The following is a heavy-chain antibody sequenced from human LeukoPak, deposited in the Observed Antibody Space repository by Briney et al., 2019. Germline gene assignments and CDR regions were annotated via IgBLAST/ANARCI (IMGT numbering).Heavy chain of an antibody. V-gene: IGHV3-33*01. J-gene: IGHJ4*02. CDR1: GFTFSSYG. D-gene: IGHD2-15*01. CDR2: IWYGGSNK. Sequence: GGSLRLSCAASGFTFSSYGMHWVRQAPGKGLEWVAVIWYGGSNKYYADSVKGRFTISRDNSKNTLYLQMNSLRAEDTAVYYCARDPRVYCSGGSCYSENYFDYWGQGTLATVSS. CDR3: ARDPRVYCSGGSCYSENYFDY.